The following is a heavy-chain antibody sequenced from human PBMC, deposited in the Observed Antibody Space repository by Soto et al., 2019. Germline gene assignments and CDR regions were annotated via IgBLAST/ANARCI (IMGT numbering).Heavy chain of an antibody. CDR1: GGSISSSSYY. J-gene: IGHJ4*02. CDR2: IYYSGST. Sequence: SETLSLTCTVSGGSISSSSYYWGWIRQPPGKGLEWIGSIYYSGSTYYNPSLKSRVTISVDTSKNQFSLKLSSVTAADTAVYYCARQSRKRAFYSSSYFDYWGQGTLVTVSS. D-gene: IGHD6-6*01. CDR3: ARQSRKRAFYSSSYFDY. V-gene: IGHV4-39*01.